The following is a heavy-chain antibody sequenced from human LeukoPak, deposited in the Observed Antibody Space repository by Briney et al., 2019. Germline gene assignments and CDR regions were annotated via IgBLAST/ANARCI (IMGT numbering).Heavy chain of an antibody. V-gene: IGHV4-38-2*01. CDR2: IYHSGST. CDR1: GYSIRSGYY. D-gene: IGHD3-22*01. Sequence: SETLSLTCAASGYSIRSGYYWGWMRQPPGKGLEWIGSIYHSGSTYYNPSLKSRVTISVDTSKNQFSLKLSSVTAADTAVYYCARQAYDSSGYYSEDYWGQGTLVTVSS. CDR3: ARQAYDSSGYYSEDY. J-gene: IGHJ4*02.